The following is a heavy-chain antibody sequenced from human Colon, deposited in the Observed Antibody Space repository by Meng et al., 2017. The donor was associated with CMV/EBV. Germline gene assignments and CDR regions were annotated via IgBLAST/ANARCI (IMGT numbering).Heavy chain of an antibody. V-gene: IGHV5-51*01. D-gene: IGHD5-24*01. CDR2: IYPGDSDT. Sequence: GESLKISCKGSGYSFTSYWIGWVRQMPGKGLEWMGIIYPGDSDTRYSPSFQGQVTISADKSISTAYLQWSSLKASDTAMYYCARLRDTMASPRWFDPWGQGTLVTVSS. CDR1: GYSFTSYW. J-gene: IGHJ5*02. CDR3: ARLRDTMASPRWFDP.